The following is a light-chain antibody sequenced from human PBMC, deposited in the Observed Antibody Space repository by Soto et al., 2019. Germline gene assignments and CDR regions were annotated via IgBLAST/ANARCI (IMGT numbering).Light chain of an antibody. V-gene: IGKV3-15*01. J-gene: IGKJ4*01. CDR2: DTS. Sequence: EIVMTQSPATLAVSPGEGSSRACRSSQCVGDTLAWYHQKPGQTPRLLIYDTSIRATGVPARFSGSRSGAEFTLTISSLQSEDFAVYYCQHYVNWPLTFGGGTKVDTK. CDR1: QCVGDT. CDR3: QHYVNWPLT.